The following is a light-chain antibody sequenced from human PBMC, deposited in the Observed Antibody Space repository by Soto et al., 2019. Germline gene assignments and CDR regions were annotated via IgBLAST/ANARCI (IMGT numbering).Light chain of an antibody. J-gene: IGLJ2*01. CDR1: SSDIVYSF. CDR2: GVI. CDR3: SSYTSSTSLV. V-gene: IGLV2-14*03. Sequence: QSALTQPASVSGSPGQSITISCTGSSSDIVYSFVSWYQQHPGKAPKLIIYGVINRPSGVSNRFSGSKSDTTAAMTISGLQAEDEADYYCSSYTSSTSLVFGGGTKLTVL.